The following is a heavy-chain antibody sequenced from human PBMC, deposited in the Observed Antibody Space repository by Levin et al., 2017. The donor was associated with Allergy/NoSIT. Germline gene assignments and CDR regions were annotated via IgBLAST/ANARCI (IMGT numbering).Heavy chain of an antibody. J-gene: IGHJ4*02. D-gene: IGHD3/OR15-3a*01. V-gene: IGHV3-30*04. CDR3: ARELAIANYWTGYSRLYYFDY. CDR1: GFTFSSSL. Sequence: PGESLKISCAASGFTFSSSLMHWVRQAPGKGLEWVATILNDGSKKYYSDSVEGRFTVSRDNSKKTVYVEMSSLRPEDTAIYYCARELAIANYWTGYSRLYYFDYWGRGTLVTVSS. CDR2: ILNDGSKK.